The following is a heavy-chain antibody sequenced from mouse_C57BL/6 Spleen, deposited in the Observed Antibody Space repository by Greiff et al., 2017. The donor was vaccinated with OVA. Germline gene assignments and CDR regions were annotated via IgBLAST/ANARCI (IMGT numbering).Heavy chain of an antibody. Sequence: VKLQESGPGLVQPSQSLSITCTVSGFSLTSYGVHWVRQSPGQGLEWLGVIWSGASTDYNEAFMSRLSITKDNSKSQVFFKMNSLQADDTAIYYCANDAMDYWGQGTSVTVSS. J-gene: IGHJ4*01. V-gene: IGHV2-5*01. CDR2: IWSGAST. CDR3: ANDAMDY. CDR1: GFSLTSYG.